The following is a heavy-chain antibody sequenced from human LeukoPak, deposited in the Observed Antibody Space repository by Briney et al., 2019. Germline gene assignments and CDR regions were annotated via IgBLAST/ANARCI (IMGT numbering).Heavy chain of an antibody. J-gene: IGHJ4*02. V-gene: IGHV3-9*03. CDR2: ISWNSGSR. D-gene: IGHD4-17*01. Sequence: GVSLRLSCAASGFTFDYYSMHWVRQSRGKGLEGVSLISWNSGSRGYADSVKGRFTISTDNAKNSLYLQMNSLRAEDMALYYCAKGASTVTTRTDFDYWGQGTLVTVSS. CDR1: GFTFDYYS. CDR3: AKGASTVTTRTDFDY.